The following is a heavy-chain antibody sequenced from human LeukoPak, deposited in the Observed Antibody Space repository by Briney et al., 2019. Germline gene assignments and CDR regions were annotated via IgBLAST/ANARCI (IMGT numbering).Heavy chain of an antibody. J-gene: IGHJ4*02. Sequence: ASVTVSCKASGYTFTSYGINWVRQAPGQGLEWMGWIRVYNGNTNYAQKLQGRVTITTDTSTSTAYMELRSLRSDDTAVYYCATTGGLTGYYPFDYWGQGTLVTVSS. CDR2: IRVYNGNT. CDR1: GYTFTSYG. CDR3: ATTGGLTGYYPFDY. V-gene: IGHV1-18*01. D-gene: IGHD3-9*01.